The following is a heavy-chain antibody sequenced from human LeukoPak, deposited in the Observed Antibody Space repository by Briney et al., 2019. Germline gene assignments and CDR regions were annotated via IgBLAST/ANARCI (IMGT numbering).Heavy chain of an antibody. V-gene: IGHV1-46*01. J-gene: IGHJ3*02. CDR3: ARETVVGATSPRWAFDI. CDR2: INPSGGST. CDR1: GYTFTSYY. Sequence: GASVKVSYKPSGYTFTSYYMLWVRQAPGQGLEWMGIINPSGGSTSYAQKFQGGVTMTRDTSTSPVYMELSSLRSEDTAVYYCARETVVGATSPRWAFDIWGQGTMVTVSS. D-gene: IGHD1-26*01.